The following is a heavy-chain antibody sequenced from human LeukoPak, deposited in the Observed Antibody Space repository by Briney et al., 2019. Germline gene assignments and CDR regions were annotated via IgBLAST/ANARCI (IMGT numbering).Heavy chain of an antibody. CDR3: ANGAAADPYYFDY. V-gene: IGHV3-23*01. D-gene: IGHD6-13*01. CDR2: ISGSGGST. Sequence: GGSLRLPCAASGFTFSSYAMSWVRQAPGKGLEWVSAISGSGGSTYYADSVKGRFTISRDNSKNTLYLQMNSLRAEDTAVYYCANGAAADPYYFDYWGRGTLVTVSS. J-gene: IGHJ4*01. CDR1: GFTFSSYA.